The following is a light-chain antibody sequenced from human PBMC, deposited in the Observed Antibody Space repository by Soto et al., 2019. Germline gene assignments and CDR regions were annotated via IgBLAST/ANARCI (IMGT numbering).Light chain of an antibody. CDR1: QTTNTW. CDR2: DAS. Sequence: DIQMTQFPSTLSASVGDRVTITCRASQTTNTWLAWYQQKPGTAPKLLIYDASSLEGGDPSRFSARGSGTEFTLTISSQQPDDLATYYCQQYISYPYTFGQGTKVEIK. V-gene: IGKV1-5*01. J-gene: IGKJ2*01. CDR3: QQYISYPYT.